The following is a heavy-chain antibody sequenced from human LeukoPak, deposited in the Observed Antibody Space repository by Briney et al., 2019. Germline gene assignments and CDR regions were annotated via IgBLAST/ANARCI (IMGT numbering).Heavy chain of an antibody. D-gene: IGHD3-3*01. V-gene: IGHV3-48*04. CDR3: ARESDKHYDFWSGYLALDY. J-gene: IGHJ4*02. Sequence: PGGSLRLSCAASGFTFSSYSMTWVRQTPGKGLEWVSYISPITSTKYYADSVEGRFTISRDDARNSLSLQMDSLRAEDTAVYYCARESDKHYDFWSGYLALDYWGQGTLVTVSS. CDR1: GFTFSSYS. CDR2: ISPITSTK.